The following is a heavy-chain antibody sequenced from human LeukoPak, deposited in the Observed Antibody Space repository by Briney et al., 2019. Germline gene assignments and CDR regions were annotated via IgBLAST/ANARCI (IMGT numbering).Heavy chain of an antibody. CDR1: GGSISSYY. CDR3: ARVGEMATITDY. V-gene: IGHV4-59*12. Sequence: SETLSLTCTVSGGSISSYYWSWIRQPPGKGLEWIGYIYYSGSTNYNPSLKSRVTISVDTSKNQFSLKLSSVTAADTAVYYCARVGEMATITDYWGQGTLVTVSS. J-gene: IGHJ4*02. D-gene: IGHD5-24*01. CDR2: IYYSGST.